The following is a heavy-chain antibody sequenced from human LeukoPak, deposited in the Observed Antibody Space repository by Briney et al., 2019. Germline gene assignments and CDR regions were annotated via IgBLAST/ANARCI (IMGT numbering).Heavy chain of an antibody. V-gene: IGHV1-2*02. CDR3: ATDLLPGGALGY. D-gene: IGHD2-15*01. J-gene: IGHJ4*02. CDR1: GYTFTGYY. CDR2: INPNSGGT. Sequence: ASVKVSCKASGYTFTGYYMHWVRQAPGQGLEWMGWINPNSGGTIYAQKFQGRVTMTEDTSTDTAYMELSSLRSEDTAVYYCATDLLPGGALGYWGQGTLVTVSS.